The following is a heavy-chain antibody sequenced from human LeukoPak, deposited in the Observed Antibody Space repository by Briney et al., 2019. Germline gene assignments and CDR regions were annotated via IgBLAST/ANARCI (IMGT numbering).Heavy chain of an antibody. CDR2: IYYSGST. CDR3: AGGGGIIVAAGTD. J-gene: IGHJ4*02. Sequence: SETLSLTCTVSGGSISSSSYYWGWIRQPPGKGLEWIGSIYYSGSTYYNPSLKSRVTISVDTSKNQFSLKLSSVTAADTAVYYYAGGGGIIVAAGTDWGQGTLVTVSS. V-gene: IGHV4-39*01. D-gene: IGHD6-13*01. CDR1: GGSISSSSYY.